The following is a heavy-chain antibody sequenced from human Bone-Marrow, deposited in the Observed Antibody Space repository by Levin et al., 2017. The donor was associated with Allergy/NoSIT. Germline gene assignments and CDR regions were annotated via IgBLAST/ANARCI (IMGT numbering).Heavy chain of an antibody. D-gene: IGHD3-22*01. CDR3: VRVRGYDTNGSPWLGYFDL. CDR1: GFTISTHY. Sequence: GESLKISCVVSGFTISTHYMSWVRQAPGKGLEWVSVIYSAGSTFYADSVRGRFIISRDNSKNTLYLQMDSLRAEDTAVYYCVRVRGYDTNGSPWLGYFDLWGRATLVTVSS. V-gene: IGHV3-53*01. J-gene: IGHJ2*01. CDR2: IYSAGST.